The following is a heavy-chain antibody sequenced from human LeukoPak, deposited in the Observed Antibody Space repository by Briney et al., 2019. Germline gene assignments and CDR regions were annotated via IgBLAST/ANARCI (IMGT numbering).Heavy chain of an antibody. CDR1: GFNFKNYW. D-gene: IGHD3-22*01. Sequence: GGSLRLSCAASGFNFKNYWMHWVRQAPGKGLEWVSAISGSGGSTYYADSVKGRFTISRDNSKNTLYLQMNSLRAEDAAVYYCAKVGGYYYVKWAGGYYFDYWGQGTLVTVSS. CDR2: ISGSGGST. CDR3: AKVGGYYYVKWAGGYYFDY. V-gene: IGHV3-23*01. J-gene: IGHJ4*02.